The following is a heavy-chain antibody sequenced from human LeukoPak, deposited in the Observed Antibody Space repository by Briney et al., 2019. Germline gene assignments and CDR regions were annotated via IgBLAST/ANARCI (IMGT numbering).Heavy chain of an antibody. J-gene: IGHJ5*02. CDR3: ARSASHWFDP. Sequence: PSRTLSLTCTVSGGSISSGGYYWSWIRQHPGKGLEWIGYIYYSGSTNYNPSLKSRVTISVDTSKNQFSLKLSSVTAADTAVYYCARSASHWFDPWGQGTLVTVSS. V-gene: IGHV4-31*03. CDR1: GGSISSGGYY. CDR2: IYYSGST.